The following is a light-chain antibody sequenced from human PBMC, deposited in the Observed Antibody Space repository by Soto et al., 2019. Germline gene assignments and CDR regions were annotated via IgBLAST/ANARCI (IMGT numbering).Light chain of an antibody. V-gene: IGKV3-11*01. Sequence: EIVLTQSPATLSLSPGERATLSCRASQSVSNYLAWYQQKPGQAPRLLIYGASNRATGIPARFTGSGSGTDFTLTISSREPEDFAVYYCQHQGEWPRTFGHGTMLEIK. CDR3: QHQGEWPRT. CDR1: QSVSNY. J-gene: IGKJ2*01. CDR2: GAS.